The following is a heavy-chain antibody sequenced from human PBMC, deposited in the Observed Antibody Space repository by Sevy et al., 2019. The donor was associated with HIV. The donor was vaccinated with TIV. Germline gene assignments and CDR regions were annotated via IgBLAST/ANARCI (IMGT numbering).Heavy chain of an antibody. J-gene: IGHJ5*02. Sequence: GESLKISCKGSGYSFTSYWIGWVRQMPGKGLEWMGIIYPGDSDTRYSLSFQGQVTISADKSISTAYLQWSSLKASDTAMYYCATRRGDSDYYGSGSYYSPWGQGTLVTVSS. D-gene: IGHD3-10*01. CDR1: GYSFTSYW. CDR2: IYPGDSDT. V-gene: IGHV5-51*01. CDR3: ATRRGDSDYYGSGSYYSP.